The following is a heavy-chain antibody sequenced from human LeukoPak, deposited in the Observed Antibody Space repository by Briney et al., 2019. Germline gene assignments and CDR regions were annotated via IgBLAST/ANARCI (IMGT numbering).Heavy chain of an antibody. CDR3: VSFYETY. V-gene: IGHV3-74*01. D-gene: IGHD2-2*01. CDR2: INSDGSWT. Sequence: GESLRHACAASGNYWIHWVRQAPGKGLVWVSHINSDGSWTSYADSVKGRFTISKDNAKNTVYLQMNNLRAEDTAVYYCVSFYETYWGRGTLVTVSS. J-gene: IGHJ4*02. CDR1: GNYW.